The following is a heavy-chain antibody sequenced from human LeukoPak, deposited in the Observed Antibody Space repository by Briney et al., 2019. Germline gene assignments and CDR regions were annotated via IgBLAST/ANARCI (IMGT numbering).Heavy chain of an antibody. V-gene: IGHV3-21*01. J-gene: IGHJ4*02. CDR1: GFTFSSYS. D-gene: IGHD3-22*01. Sequence: AGGSLRLSCAASGFTFSSYSMIWVRQAPGKGLEWVSSISSSSSYIYYADSVKSRFTISRDNAKNSLYLQMNSLRAEDTAVYYCARVAGYYDSSGYPYYFDYWGQGTLVTVSS. CDR3: ARVAGYYDSSGYPYYFDY. CDR2: ISSSSSYI.